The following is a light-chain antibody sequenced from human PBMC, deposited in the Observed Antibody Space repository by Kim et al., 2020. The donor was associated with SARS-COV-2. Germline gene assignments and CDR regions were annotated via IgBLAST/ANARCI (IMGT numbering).Light chain of an antibody. J-gene: IGLJ3*02. CDR2: QDS. Sequence: YELTQPPSVSVSPGQTASITCSGDKLGDKYACWYQQKPGQSPVLVIYQDSKRPSGIPERFSGSNSGNTATLTINGTQAMDEADYYCQAWDSSTAVFGGGTQLTVL. V-gene: IGLV3-1*01. CDR1: KLGDKY. CDR3: QAWDSSTAV.